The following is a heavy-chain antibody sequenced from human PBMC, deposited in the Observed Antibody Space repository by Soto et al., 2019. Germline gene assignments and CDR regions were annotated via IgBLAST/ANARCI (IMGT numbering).Heavy chain of an antibody. V-gene: IGHV1-2*02. J-gene: IGHJ4*02. CDR3: ARGVVVPAAIEPIHYYYFDY. CDR1: GYTFTCYY. CDR2: INPNSGGT. D-gene: IGHD2-2*02. Sequence: GASVQVSCKASGYTFTCYYMHWVRQAPGQGLELMGWINPNSGGTNYAQKFQGRVTMTRDTSISTAYMELSRLRSDDTAVYYCARGVVVPAAIEPIHYYYFDYWGQGTLVTVSS.